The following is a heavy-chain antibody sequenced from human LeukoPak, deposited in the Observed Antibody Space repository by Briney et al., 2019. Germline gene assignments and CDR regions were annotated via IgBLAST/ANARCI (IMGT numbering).Heavy chain of an antibody. V-gene: IGHV4-59*01. CDR3: ARGGIFYGDSYNWFDP. Sequence: PSETLSPTCTVSGGSISSYYWSWIRQPPGKGLEWIGYIYYSGSTNYNPSLKSRVTISVDTSKNQFSLKLSSVTAADTAVYYCARGGIFYGDSYNWFDPWGQGTLVTVSS. J-gene: IGHJ5*02. D-gene: IGHD4-17*01. CDR2: IYYSGST. CDR1: GGSISSYY.